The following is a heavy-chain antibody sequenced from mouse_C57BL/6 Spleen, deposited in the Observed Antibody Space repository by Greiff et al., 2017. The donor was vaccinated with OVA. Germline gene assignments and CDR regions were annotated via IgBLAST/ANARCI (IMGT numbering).Heavy chain of an antibody. CDR3: AWIYYGNPYAMDY. V-gene: IGHV1-52*01. Sequence: QVQLQQPGAELVRPGSSVKLSCKASGYTFTSYWMHWVKQRPIQGLEWIGNIDPSDSETHYNQKFKDKATLTVDKSSSTAYMQLSSLTSEDSAVYYCAWIYYGNPYAMDYWGQGTSVTVSS. D-gene: IGHD2-1*01. CDR1: GYTFTSYW. CDR2: IDPSDSET. J-gene: IGHJ4*01.